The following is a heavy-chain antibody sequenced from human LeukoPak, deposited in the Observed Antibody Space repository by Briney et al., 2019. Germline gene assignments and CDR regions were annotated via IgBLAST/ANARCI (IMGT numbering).Heavy chain of an antibody. J-gene: IGHJ6*03. CDR3: ARGRITMVPWGYYYYMDV. V-gene: IGHV1-46*01. CDR1: GYTFTSYY. D-gene: IGHD3-10*01. Sequence: PRASVKVSCKASGYTFTSYYMHWVRQAPGQGLEWMGIINPSGGSTSYAQKFQGRVTITRNTSISTAYMEPSRLRSDDTAVYYCARGRITMVPWGYYYYMDVWGKGTTVTISS. CDR2: INPSGGST.